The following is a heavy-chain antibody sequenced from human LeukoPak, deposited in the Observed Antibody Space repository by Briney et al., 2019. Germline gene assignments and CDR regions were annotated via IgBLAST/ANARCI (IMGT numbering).Heavy chain of an antibody. Sequence: GSLRLSCAASGFTFSSYWMHWVRQAPGKGLVWVSRINSDGSSTSYADSVKGRFTISRDNAKNTLYLQMNSLRAEDTAVYYCASADFWSGYYLGYWGQGTLVTVSS. V-gene: IGHV3-74*01. CDR2: INSDGSST. CDR3: ASADFWSGYYLGY. J-gene: IGHJ4*02. D-gene: IGHD3-3*01. CDR1: GFTFSSYW.